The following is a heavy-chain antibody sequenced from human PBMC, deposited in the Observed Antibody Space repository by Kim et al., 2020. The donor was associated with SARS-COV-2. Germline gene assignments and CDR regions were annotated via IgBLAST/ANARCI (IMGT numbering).Heavy chain of an antibody. Sequence: GGSLRLSCAASGFTFSRNSMNWVRQAPGKGLEWVSSISSSSSYIYYADSVKGRFTISRDNAKNSLYLQMNSLRAEDTAVDYCARDPGSGGADIWGQGTMV. CDR1: GFTFSRNS. CDR3: ARDPGSGGADI. J-gene: IGHJ3*02. D-gene: IGHD3-10*01. CDR2: ISSSSSYI. V-gene: IGHV3-21*01.